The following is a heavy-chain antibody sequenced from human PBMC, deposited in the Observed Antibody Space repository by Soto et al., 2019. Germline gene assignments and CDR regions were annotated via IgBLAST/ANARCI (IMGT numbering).Heavy chain of an antibody. CDR1: GGSISSGSS. Sequence: QLQLQESGSGLLRPSQTLSLTCSVSGGSISSGSSWSWIRQPSGKGLAWIGYVYADGRTYYNPALKSRVTVSVDRSRNQFPLKLTSVTPANTARYYCARDERRSSGRNFDYWGQGILVTVSS. CDR3: ARDERRSSGRNFDY. V-gene: IGHV4-30-2*01. J-gene: IGHJ4*02. CDR2: VYADGRT.